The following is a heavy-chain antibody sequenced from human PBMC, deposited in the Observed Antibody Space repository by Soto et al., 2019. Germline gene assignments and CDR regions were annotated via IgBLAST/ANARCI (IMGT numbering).Heavy chain of an antibody. CDR3: AGGQTYYGLWHDELGHYYYGRDV. J-gene: IGHJ6*02. Sequence: SETLSLTCAVYSGSFSGYYWSWIRQPPGKGLEWIAEINHSGSTNYNPSLKSRDTISVDTSKNQFSLRLSSVTAADTAVYYCAGGQTYYGLWHDELGHYYYGRDVWRQGTTDIVCS. D-gene: IGHD3-3*01. V-gene: IGHV4-34*01. CDR1: SGSFSGYY. CDR2: INHSGST.